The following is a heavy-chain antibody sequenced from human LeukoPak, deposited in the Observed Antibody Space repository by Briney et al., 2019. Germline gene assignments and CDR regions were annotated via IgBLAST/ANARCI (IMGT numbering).Heavy chain of an antibody. V-gene: IGHV3-30*04. CDR1: GFTFSSYA. CDR3: TSAVWFGELAGALDY. D-gene: IGHD3-10*01. J-gene: IGHJ4*02. CDR2: ISYDGSNK. Sequence: GGSLRLSCAASGFTFSSYAMHWVRQAPGKGLEWVAVISYDGSNKYYADSVKGRFTISRDNSKNTLYLQMNSLRAEDTAVYYCTSAVWFGELAGALDYWGQGTLVTVSS.